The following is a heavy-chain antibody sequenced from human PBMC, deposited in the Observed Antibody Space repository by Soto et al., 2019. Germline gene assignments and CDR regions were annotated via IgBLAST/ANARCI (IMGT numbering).Heavy chain of an antibody. CDR1: GFTFSSYA. J-gene: IGHJ4*02. Sequence: PGGSLSLSCAASGFTFSSYAMSWVRQAPVKGPEWVSAISGSGGSTYYADSVRGRFTISRDNSKNTLYLQMNSLRAEDTAVYYCAIFLATVINLPFDYWGQGTLVTVSS. V-gene: IGHV3-23*01. CDR2: ISGSGGST. D-gene: IGHD4-17*01. CDR3: AIFLATVINLPFDY.